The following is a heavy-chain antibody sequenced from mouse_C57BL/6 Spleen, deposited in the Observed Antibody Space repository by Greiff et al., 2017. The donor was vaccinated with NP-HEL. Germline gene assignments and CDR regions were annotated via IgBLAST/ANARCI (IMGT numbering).Heavy chain of an antibody. V-gene: IGHV1-74*01. CDR3: AIDGIYYGSNYAMDY. CDR1: GYTFTSYW. Sequence: QVQLQQPGAELVKPGASVKVSCKASGYTFTSYWMHWVKQRPGQGLEWIGRIHPSDSDTNYNQKFKGKATLTVDKSSSTAYMQLSSLTSEDSSVYYCAIDGIYYGSNYAMDYWGQGTSVTVSS. J-gene: IGHJ4*01. D-gene: IGHD1-1*01. CDR2: IHPSDSDT.